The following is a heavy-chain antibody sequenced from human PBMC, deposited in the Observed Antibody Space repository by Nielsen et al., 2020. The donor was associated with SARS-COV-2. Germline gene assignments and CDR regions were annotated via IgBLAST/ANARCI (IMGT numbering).Heavy chain of an antibody. Sequence: GGSLRLSCVVSGFTFRGYWMTWVRQTPGKGLEWVATISYDGSEIDYVDSVKGRFTISRDNLKSTLYLQMNSLTTEDTAMYYCASRGLDTGLYYGMDVWGQGTTVTVSS. D-gene: IGHD5-18*01. CDR3: ASRGLDTGLYYGMDV. CDR1: GFTFRGYW. J-gene: IGHJ6*02. V-gene: IGHV3-30*03. CDR2: ISYDGSEI.